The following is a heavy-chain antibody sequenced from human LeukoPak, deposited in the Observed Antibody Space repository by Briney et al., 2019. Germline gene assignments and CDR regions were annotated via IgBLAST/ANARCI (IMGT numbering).Heavy chain of an antibody. V-gene: IGHV3-48*03. J-gene: IGHJ5*02. D-gene: IGHD3-3*01. CDR2: ISSSGSTI. CDR1: GGSISSYY. Sequence: LSLTCTVSGGSISSYYWSWVRQAPGKGLEWVSYISSSGSTIYYADSVKGRFTISRDNAKNSLYLQMNSLRAEDTAVYYCAGPDYDFWTWGQGTLVTVSS. CDR3: AGPDYDFWT.